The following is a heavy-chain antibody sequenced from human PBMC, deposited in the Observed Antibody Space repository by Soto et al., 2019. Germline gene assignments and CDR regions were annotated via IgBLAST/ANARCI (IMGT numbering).Heavy chain of an antibody. CDR2: MSPDSGNT. D-gene: IGHD2-21*02. J-gene: IGHJ4*02. CDR3: EVTTGY. CDR1: GYTFTDYD. Sequence: ASVKVSCKASGYTFTDYDINWVRQATGQGLEWMVWMSPDSGNTGYAQQFQGRVTMTRNTSISTAYMELSSLRSEDTAVYYCEVTTGYWGQGTMVTVSS. V-gene: IGHV1-8*01.